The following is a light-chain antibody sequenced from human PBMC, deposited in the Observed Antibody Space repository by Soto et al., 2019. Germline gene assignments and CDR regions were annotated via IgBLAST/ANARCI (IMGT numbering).Light chain of an antibody. CDR3: ISYTGSSTAYV. J-gene: IGLJ1*01. V-gene: IGLV2-14*01. CDR2: GVS. CDR1: RSDIGSYNY. Sequence: QSVLTQPASVSGSPGQSITISCSGTRSDIGSYNYVAWYQQFPGKTPKILIYGVSNRPSGVSSRFSGSKSGNTASLTISGLHAEDEADYYCISYTGSSTAYVFGSGTKVTVL.